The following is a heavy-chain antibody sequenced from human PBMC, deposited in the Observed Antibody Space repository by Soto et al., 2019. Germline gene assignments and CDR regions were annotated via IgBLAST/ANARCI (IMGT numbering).Heavy chain of an antibody. CDR1: GYTFTSYG. CDR2: ISAYNGNT. D-gene: IGHD4-17*01. V-gene: IGHV1-18*01. Sequence: QVQLVQSGAEVKKPGASVKVSCKASGYTFTSYGISWVRQAPGQGLEWMGWISAYNGNTNYAQKLQGRVTMTTATSTSTGYMELRILRSDDTAVYYCARRLRRGEHVWYFDHWGRGTLVTVSS. CDR3: ARRLRRGEHVWYFDH. J-gene: IGHJ2*01.